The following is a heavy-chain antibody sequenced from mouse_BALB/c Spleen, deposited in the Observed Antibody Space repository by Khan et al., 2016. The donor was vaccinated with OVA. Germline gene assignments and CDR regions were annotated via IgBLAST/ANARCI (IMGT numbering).Heavy chain of an antibody. CDR2: ISYSGST. Sequence: EVQLQESGPGLVKPSQSLSLTCTVTGYSITSGYGWYWIRQFPGNILEWMGYISYSGSTNYNPSLKSRISFTRDTTKNQYFLQLNSVTTEDTATYYCARTARIKYWGQGTTLTVSA. D-gene: IGHD1-2*01. J-gene: IGHJ2*01. CDR1: GYSITSGYG. V-gene: IGHV3-1*02. CDR3: ARTARIKY.